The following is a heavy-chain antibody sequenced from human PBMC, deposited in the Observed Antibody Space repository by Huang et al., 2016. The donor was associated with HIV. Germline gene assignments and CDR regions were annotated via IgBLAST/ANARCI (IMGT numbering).Heavy chain of an antibody. D-gene: IGHD4-4*01. Sequence: QVQLVQSGAEVKKPGASVKVSCKASGYTFTSYYMHWVRQAPGQGLEWMGIINPSGGSTSYAQKFQGRVTMTRDTSTSTVYMELGSLRSEDTVVYYCASLSPVTTDAFDIWGQGTMVTVSS. J-gene: IGHJ3*02. CDR3: ASLSPVTTDAFDI. CDR2: INPSGGST. V-gene: IGHV1-46*01. CDR1: GYTFTSYY.